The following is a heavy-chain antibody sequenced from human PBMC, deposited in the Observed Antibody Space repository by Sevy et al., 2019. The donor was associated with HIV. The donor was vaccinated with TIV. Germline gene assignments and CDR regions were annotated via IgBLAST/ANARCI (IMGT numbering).Heavy chain of an antibody. CDR2: IKSKTDGGTT. CDR1: GFTFSNAW. CDR3: TTGPFFYGDYALYYYYYMDV. V-gene: IGHV3-15*01. D-gene: IGHD4-17*01. Sequence: GGSLRLSCAASGFTFSNAWMSWVRQAPGKGLEWVGRIKSKTDGGTTDYAAPVKGRFTISRDDSINTLYLQMNSMKTEDTAVYYCTTGPFFYGDYALYYYYYMDVWGKGTTVTVSS. J-gene: IGHJ6*03.